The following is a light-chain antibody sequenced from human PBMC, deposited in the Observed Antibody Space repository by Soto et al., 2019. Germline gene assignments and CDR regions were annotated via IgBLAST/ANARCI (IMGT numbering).Light chain of an antibody. Sequence: DIQMTQSPSTLSASVGDRVTITCRASQSISSWLAWYQQKPEKAPKLLIYKASSLESGVPSRFSGSGSGTEFTLTISSLQPDDFATYYCQQHNSYPYTFGQGTKLEIK. CDR2: KAS. J-gene: IGKJ2*01. CDR1: QSISSW. CDR3: QQHNSYPYT. V-gene: IGKV1-5*03.